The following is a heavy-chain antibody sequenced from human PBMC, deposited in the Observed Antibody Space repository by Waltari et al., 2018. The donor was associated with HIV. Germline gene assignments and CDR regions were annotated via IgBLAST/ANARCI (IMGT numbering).Heavy chain of an antibody. V-gene: IGHV3-30*04. Sequence: QVQLVESGGGVVQPGRSLRLSCAASGFTFSSYAMHWVRQAPGKGLEWVAVISYDGSNKYYADSVKGRFTISRDNSKNTLYLQMNSLRPEDTAVYYCARGGGYGGTRAFDIWGQGTMVTVSS. CDR1: GFTFSSYA. J-gene: IGHJ3*02. CDR3: ARGGGYGGTRAFDI. D-gene: IGHD5-12*01. CDR2: ISYDGSNK.